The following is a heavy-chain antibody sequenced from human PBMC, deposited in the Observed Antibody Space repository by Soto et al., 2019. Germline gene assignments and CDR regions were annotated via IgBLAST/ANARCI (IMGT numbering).Heavy chain of an antibody. CDR1: GGSISSGGYY. Sequence: QVQLQESGPGLVKPSQTLSLTCTVSGGSISSGGYYWSWIRQHPGKGLEWIGFLYYSWSTHYNPSLKSRLTISVDTSHNQFSLKLSAVTAADTAVYYCARRVGVVIGYGMDVWGQGTTDTVSS. J-gene: IGHJ6*02. CDR2: LYYSWST. CDR3: ARRVGVVIGYGMDV. V-gene: IGHV4-31*03. D-gene: IGHD3-3*01.